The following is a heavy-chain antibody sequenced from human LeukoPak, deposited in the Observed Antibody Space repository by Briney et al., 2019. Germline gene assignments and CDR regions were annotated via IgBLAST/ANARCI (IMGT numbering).Heavy chain of an antibody. D-gene: IGHD4-17*01. J-gene: IGHJ3*02. CDR3: ERDTTVTTNDAFDI. CDR2: IYYSGST. Sequence: SQTLSLTCTVSVGSIISGVYYWSCIRQHPGKGLEWIGYIYYSGSTYYNPSLKSRVTISVDTSKNQFSLQLSSVTAADTAVYYCERDTTVTTNDAFDIWGQGTMVTVSS. V-gene: IGHV4-31*03. CDR1: VGSIISGVYY.